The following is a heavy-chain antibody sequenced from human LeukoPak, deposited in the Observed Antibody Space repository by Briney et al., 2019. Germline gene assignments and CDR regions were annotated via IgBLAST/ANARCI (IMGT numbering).Heavy chain of an antibody. CDR3: ARDKGYDSDGLDY. CDR2: TYDSGRT. CDR1: GGSISSYY. V-gene: IGHV4-59*01. J-gene: IGHJ4*02. Sequence: PETHPLTCTVSGGSISSYYWSWIRQSPGKGLEWIGYTYDSGRTNYNPSLDSRITVSVDTSKNQFTLKLSSVTAADTAVYYCARDKGYDSDGLDYWGQGT. D-gene: IGHD3-22*01.